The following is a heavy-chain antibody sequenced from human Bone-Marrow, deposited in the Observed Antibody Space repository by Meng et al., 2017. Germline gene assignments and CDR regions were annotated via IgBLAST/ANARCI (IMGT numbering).Heavy chain of an antibody. CDR3: ARSHLRQRWLQFSY. J-gene: IGHJ4*02. Sequence: SVKVSCKASGGTFSSYAISWVRQAPGQGLEWMGGIIPIFGTANYAQKFQGRVTITADESTSTAYMELSSLRSEDTAVYYCARSHLRQRWLQFSYWGQGTLGTVSS. V-gene: IGHV1-69*13. CDR2: IIPIFGTA. CDR1: GGTFSSYA. D-gene: IGHD5-24*01.